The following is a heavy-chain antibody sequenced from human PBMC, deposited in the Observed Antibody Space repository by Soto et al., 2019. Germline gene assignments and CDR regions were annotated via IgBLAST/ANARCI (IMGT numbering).Heavy chain of an antibody. CDR3: AREQTYCTNGVCSSYYDMDV. V-gene: IGHV3-30*04. J-gene: IGHJ6*02. CDR1: GFTFSSYA. Sequence: QVQLVESGGGVVQPGRSLRLSCAASGFTFSSYAMHWVRQAPDKGLEWVAVISYDGSNKFYADSVKGRFTISRDNSKNTLYLQMNSLRAEDTAVYYCAREQTYCTNGVCSSYYDMDVWGQGTTVTVSS. CDR2: ISYDGSNK. D-gene: IGHD2-8*01.